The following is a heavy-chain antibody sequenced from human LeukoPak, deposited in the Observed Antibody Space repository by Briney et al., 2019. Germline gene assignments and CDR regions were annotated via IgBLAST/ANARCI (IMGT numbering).Heavy chain of an antibody. Sequence: SETLSLTCTVSGYSISSDFYWGWIRQPPGKGLEWIGSFYHSGSTHYNPSLTSRVTISVDTPKNQFSLKLSSVTAADTAVYYCARTEISGYERKIAAAGYDYWGQGTLVTVSS. V-gene: IGHV4-38-2*02. D-gene: IGHD6-13*01. CDR2: FYHSGST. J-gene: IGHJ4*02. CDR1: GYSISSDFY. CDR3: ARTEISGYERKIAAAGYDY.